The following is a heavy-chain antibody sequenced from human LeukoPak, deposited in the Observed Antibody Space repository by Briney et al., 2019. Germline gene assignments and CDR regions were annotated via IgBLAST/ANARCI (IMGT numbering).Heavy chain of an antibody. Sequence: SETLSLTCTVSGGSFSSTTYYWGCIRQAPGTGLEWVGSVYYTRSAYYNPSLKSRVTISVDTSKNQFSLKLISVTAADTARYYCARITRFLEYFDPWGQGTLVTVSS. J-gene: IGHJ5*02. V-gene: IGHV4-39*01. CDR2: VYYTRSA. CDR1: GGSFSSTTYY. CDR3: ARITRFLEYFDP. D-gene: IGHD3-3*01.